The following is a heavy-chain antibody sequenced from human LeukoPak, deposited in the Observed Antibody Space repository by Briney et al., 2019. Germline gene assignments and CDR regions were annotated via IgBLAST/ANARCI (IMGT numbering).Heavy chain of an antibody. D-gene: IGHD6-6*01. V-gene: IGHV1-18*01. CDR3: ARHFPRIAARPGFDP. J-gene: IGHJ5*02. CDR2: INTYDGKT. CDR1: GYSFVLYG. Sequence: ASVKVSCKASGYSFVLYGISWMRQAPGQGPEWVGWINTYDGKTNYAQKFQDRVTVTMDKASTTAYMELRSLRSDDTAVYYCARHFPRIAARPGFDPWGQGTLVTVSS.